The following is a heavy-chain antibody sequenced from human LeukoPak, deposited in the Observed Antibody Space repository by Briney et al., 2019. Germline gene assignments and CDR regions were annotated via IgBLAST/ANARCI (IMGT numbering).Heavy chain of an antibody. CDR2: INPNSGGT. J-gene: IGHJ6*03. CDR1: GYTFTGYY. CDR3: ATDSGGSSWRMGYYYYMDV. Sequence: ASVKVSCKASGYTFTGYYMHWVRQAPGQGLEWMGWINPNSGGTNYAQKFQGRVTMTRDTSISTAYMELSRLRSDDTAVYYCATDSGGSSWRMGYYYYMDVWGKGTTVTVSS. V-gene: IGHV1-2*02. D-gene: IGHD6-13*01.